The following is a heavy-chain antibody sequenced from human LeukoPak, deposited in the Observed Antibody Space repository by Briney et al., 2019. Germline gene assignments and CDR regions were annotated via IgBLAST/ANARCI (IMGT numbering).Heavy chain of an antibody. CDR2: IIPILGIA. D-gene: IGHD6-13*01. CDR1: GGTFSSYA. J-gene: IGHJ4*02. Sequence: SVKVSCKASGGTFSSYAISWVRQAPGQGLEWMGRIIPILGIANYAQKFQGRVTITADKSTSTAYMELSSLRSEDTAVYYCARSIAAAGTCLNYWGQGALVTVSS. V-gene: IGHV1-69*04. CDR3: ARSIAAAGTCLNY.